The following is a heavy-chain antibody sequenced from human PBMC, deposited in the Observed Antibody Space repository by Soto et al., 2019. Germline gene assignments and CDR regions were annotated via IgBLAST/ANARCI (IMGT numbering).Heavy chain of an antibody. CDR1: GFTFSSYS. CDR3: ARGLSGWINWFDP. CDR2: ISSSSSYI. Sequence: EAQLVESGGGLVKPGGSLRLSCAASGFTFSSYSMNWVRQAPGKGLEWVSSISSSSSYIYYADSVKGRFTISRDNAKNSLYLQMNSLRAEDTAVYYCARGLSGWINWFDPWGQGTLVTVSS. D-gene: IGHD6-19*01. J-gene: IGHJ5*02. V-gene: IGHV3-21*01.